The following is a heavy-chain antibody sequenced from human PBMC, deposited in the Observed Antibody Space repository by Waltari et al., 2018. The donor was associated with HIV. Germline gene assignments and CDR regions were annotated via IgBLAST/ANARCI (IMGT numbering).Heavy chain of an antibody. D-gene: IGHD2-21*02. V-gene: IGHV4-59*01. CDR2: IYYSGST. CDR3: ARGGVVTTYDY. CDR1: GGSIGSYY. J-gene: IGHJ4*02. Sequence: QVKLQESGPGLVKPSETLSLTCHVSGGSIGSYYWSWIRQHPGKGLEWIGYIYYSGSTNYNPSLKSRVTISVDTSKNQFSLNLTSVTAADTAVYYCARGGVVTTYDYWGQGTLVTVSS.